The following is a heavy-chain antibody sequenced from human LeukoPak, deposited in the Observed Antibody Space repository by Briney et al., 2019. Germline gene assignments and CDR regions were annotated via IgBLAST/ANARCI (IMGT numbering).Heavy chain of an antibody. V-gene: IGHV5-51*01. Sequence: GESLKISCKGFGYDFFGYWIGWVRQMPGKGLEWMGIIFPGDSQTYYSPSFQGQVTISADKSISTAYLQWSSLKASDTAMYYCARWVDSSGYNDAFDIWGQGTMVTVSS. CDR2: IFPGDSQT. J-gene: IGHJ3*02. D-gene: IGHD6-19*01. CDR1: GYDFFGYW. CDR3: ARWVDSSGYNDAFDI.